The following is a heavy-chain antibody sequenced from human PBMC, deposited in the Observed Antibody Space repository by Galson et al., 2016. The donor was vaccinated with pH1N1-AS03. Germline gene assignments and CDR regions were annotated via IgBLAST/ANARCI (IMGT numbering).Heavy chain of an antibody. J-gene: IGHJ4*02. V-gene: IGHV3-30*04. D-gene: IGHD4-17*01. CDR1: GFTFSSYN. Sequence: SLRLSCAGSGFTFSSYNMHWVRQAPGKGPEWVAVMSYDGSKRFYADSVKGRFTVSRDNSKHTLFLQMNSLVADDTAVYFCASNGGDYSFDFWGQGTLVTVSS. CDR2: MSYDGSKR. CDR3: ASNGGDYSFDF.